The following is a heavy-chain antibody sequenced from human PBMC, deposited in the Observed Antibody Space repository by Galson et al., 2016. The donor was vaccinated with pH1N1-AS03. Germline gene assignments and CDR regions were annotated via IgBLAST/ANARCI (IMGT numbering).Heavy chain of an antibody. V-gene: IGHV3-64*01. CDR3: AREYYYGSGPYYMDV. D-gene: IGHD3-10*01. J-gene: IGHJ6*03. Sequence: SLRLSCAASGFSFVNYAMHWVRQAPGKGLEYISAISANGDSTHYAYSVKGRFTVSRDNSKNTVYLQMGSLRAEDMGVFYCAREYYYGSGPYYMDVWGKGTTVIVSS. CDR1: GFSFVNYA. CDR2: ISANGDST.